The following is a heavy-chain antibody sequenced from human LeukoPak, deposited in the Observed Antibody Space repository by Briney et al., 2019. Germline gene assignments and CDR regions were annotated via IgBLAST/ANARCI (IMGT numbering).Heavy chain of an antibody. V-gene: IGHV4-4*07. J-gene: IGHJ4*02. CDR1: GGSISSYY. D-gene: IGHD5-18*01. CDR3: ARDRGYSYAFDY. Sequence: PSETLSLTCTVSGGSISSYYWSWIRQPAGKGLEWIGRIYTSGSTNYNPSLKSRVTISIDTSKNQFSLKLNSVTAADTAAYYGARDRGYSYAFDYWGQGTLVTVSS. CDR2: IYTSGST.